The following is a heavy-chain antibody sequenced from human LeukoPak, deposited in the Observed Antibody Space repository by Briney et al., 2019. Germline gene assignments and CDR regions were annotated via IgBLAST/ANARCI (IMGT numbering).Heavy chain of an antibody. V-gene: IGHV3-64*01. CDR3: ARGRQVATAGDY. CDR1: GFTFSSYA. CDR2: ISSNGGST. J-gene: IGHJ4*02. Sequence: GGSLRLSCAASGFTFSSYARHWVRQAPGKGLEYVSTISSNGGSTYYANSVKGRFTISRDNSKNTLYLQLGSLRAEDMAVYYCARGRQVATAGDYWGQGTLVTVSS. D-gene: IGHD6-13*01.